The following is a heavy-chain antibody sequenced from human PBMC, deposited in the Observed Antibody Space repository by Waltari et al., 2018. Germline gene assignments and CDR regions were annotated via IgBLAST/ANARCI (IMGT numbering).Heavy chain of an antibody. J-gene: IGHJ6*03. V-gene: IGHV1-69*14. CDR1: GGTFSSYA. CDR3: ASPSWAYIAVAGNYYYYYMDV. CDR2: IIPIFGTA. Sequence: QVQLVQSGAEVKKPGSSVKVSCKASGGTFSSYAIRWVRQAPGQGLEWMGGIIPIFGTANYAQKFQGRVTITADKSTSTAYMELSSLRSEDTAVYYCASPSWAYIAVAGNYYYYYMDVWGKGTTVTVSS. D-gene: IGHD6-19*01.